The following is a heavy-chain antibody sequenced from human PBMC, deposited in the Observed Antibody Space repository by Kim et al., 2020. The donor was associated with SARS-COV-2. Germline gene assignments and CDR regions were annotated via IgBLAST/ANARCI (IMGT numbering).Heavy chain of an antibody. V-gene: IGHV3-7*03. CDR3: ARDREYTTRRGSHDY. Sequence: GGSLRLSCAASGFTFSSYWMSWVRQAPGKGLEWVANIKQDGSEKYYVDSVKGRFTISRDNAKNSLYLQMNSLRAEDTAVYYCARDREYTTRRGSHDYWGQGTLVTVSS. D-gene: IGHD3-10*01. J-gene: IGHJ4*02. CDR1: GFTFSSYW. CDR2: IKQDGSEK.